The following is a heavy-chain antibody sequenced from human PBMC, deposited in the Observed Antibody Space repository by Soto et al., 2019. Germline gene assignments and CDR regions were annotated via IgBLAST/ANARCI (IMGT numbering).Heavy chain of an antibody. Sequence: GGSLRLSCAASGFTFSSYAMHWVRQAPGKGLEWVAVISYDGSNKYYADSVKGRFTISRDNSKNTLYLQMNSLRAEDTAVYYCARTMSVVVPAAIYWGQGTLVTVPQ. CDR1: GFTFSSYA. V-gene: IGHV3-30-3*01. CDR3: ARTMSVVVPAAIY. D-gene: IGHD2-2*01. CDR2: ISYDGSNK. J-gene: IGHJ4*02.